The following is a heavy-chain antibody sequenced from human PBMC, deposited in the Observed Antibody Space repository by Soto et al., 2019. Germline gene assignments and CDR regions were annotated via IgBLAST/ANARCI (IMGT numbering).Heavy chain of an antibody. CDR2: INQDGSVR. D-gene: IGHD6-6*01. V-gene: IGHV3-7*01. J-gene: IGHJ4*02. Sequence: VQLVESGGGLVQPGGSLRLSCAASGFTLSDYWMTWVRQAPGKGLEWVANINQDGSVRYYVDSVKGRFTISADNAENSVFLQMNSLRGDDTAVYYCARGIASRDSYWGQGTLVTVSS. CDR1: GFTLSDYW. CDR3: ARGIASRDSY.